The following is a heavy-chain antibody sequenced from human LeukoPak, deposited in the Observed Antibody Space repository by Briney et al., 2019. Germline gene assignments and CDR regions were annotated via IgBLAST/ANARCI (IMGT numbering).Heavy chain of an antibody. CDR3: ASAGSQYWFDP. V-gene: IGHV4-38-2*02. CDR1: GYSIRSGYY. Sequence: SETLSLTCTVSGYSIRSGYYWGWIRQPPGKGLEWIGTIYYSGNTYYNPSLKSRVSISIDTSKNQFSLKLTSVTAADTAVYYCASAGSQYWFDPWGQGTLVAVSS. J-gene: IGHJ5*02. CDR2: IYYSGNT.